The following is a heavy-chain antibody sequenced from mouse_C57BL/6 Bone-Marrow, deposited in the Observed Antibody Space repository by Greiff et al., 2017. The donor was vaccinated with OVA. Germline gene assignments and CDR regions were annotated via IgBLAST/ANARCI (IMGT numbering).Heavy chain of an antibody. CDR2: ISGGGGNT. CDR1: GFTFSSYT. CDR3: ARHRGYFFDY. D-gene: IGHD3-3*01. V-gene: IGHV5-9*01. Sequence: EVQRVESGGGLVKPGGSLKLSCAASGFTFSSYTMSWVRQTPEKRLEWVATISGGGGNTYYPDSVKGRFTISRDNAKNTLYLQMSSLRSEDTALYYCARHRGYFFDYWGQGTTLTVSS. J-gene: IGHJ2*01.